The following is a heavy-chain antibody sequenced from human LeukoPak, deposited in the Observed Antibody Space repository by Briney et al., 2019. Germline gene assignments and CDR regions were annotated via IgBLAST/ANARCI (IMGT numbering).Heavy chain of an antibody. CDR3: ARETYYAWDFDY. D-gene: IGHD3-3*01. V-gene: IGHV1-3*01. CDR1: GYIFTAYA. Sequence: ASVKVSCKASGYIFTAYAMHWVRQAPGQRLEWMGWINAGNGDAKYSQKFQGRVTITRDTSASTAYMELSSLRSEDTAVYYCARETYYAWDFDYWGQGTLVTVSS. J-gene: IGHJ4*02. CDR2: INAGNGDA.